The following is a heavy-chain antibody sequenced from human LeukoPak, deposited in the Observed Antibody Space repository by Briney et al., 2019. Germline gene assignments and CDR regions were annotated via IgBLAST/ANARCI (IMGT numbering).Heavy chain of an antibody. D-gene: IGHD6-19*01. V-gene: IGHV1-69*13. Sequence: ASVKVSCKASGGTFSSYAISWVRQAPGQGLEWMGGIIPIFGTANYAQKFQGRVTFTADESTSTAYMELSSLRSEDTAVYYCARDPSTSGWYDYWGQGTLVTVSS. J-gene: IGHJ4*02. CDR1: GGTFSSYA. CDR2: IIPIFGTA. CDR3: ARDPSTSGWYDY.